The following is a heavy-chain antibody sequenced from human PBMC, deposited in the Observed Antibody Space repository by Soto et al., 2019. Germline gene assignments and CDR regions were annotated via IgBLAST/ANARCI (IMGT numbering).Heavy chain of an antibody. CDR3: ARDNGYESDY. Sequence: ASVKVSCKASGYTFTSYYMHLVRQAPGQGLEWMGIINPSGGSTSYAQKLQGRVTMTTDTSTSTAYMELRSLRSDDTAVYYCARDNGYESDYWGQGTLVTVSS. D-gene: IGHD5-12*01. CDR2: INPSGGST. V-gene: IGHV1-46*01. CDR1: GYTFTSYY. J-gene: IGHJ4*02.